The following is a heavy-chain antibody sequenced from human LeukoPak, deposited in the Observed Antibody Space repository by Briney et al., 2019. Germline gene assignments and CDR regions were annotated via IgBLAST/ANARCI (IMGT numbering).Heavy chain of an antibody. CDR1: GGSISSYY. V-gene: IGHV4-59*08. Sequence: SETLSLTCTASGGSISSYYWSWIRQPPGKGLEWIGYIYYSGSTNYNPSLKGRVTISVDTSKNQFSLKLSSVTAADTAVYYCARGIQLWSLPDAFDIWGQGTMVTVSS. J-gene: IGHJ3*02. D-gene: IGHD5-18*01. CDR2: IYYSGST. CDR3: ARGIQLWSLPDAFDI.